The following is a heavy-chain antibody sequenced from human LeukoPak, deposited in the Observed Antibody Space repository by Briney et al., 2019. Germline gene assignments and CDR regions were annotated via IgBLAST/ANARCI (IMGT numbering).Heavy chain of an antibody. CDR2: ISASGNSM. Sequence: PGGSLRLSCVASGFTFNSYEMIWVRQVPGKGLECVSHISASGNSMYYADSVKGRFTISRDNAKDSLYLQMNSLRADDTAVYYCVRHCSGYPFDSWGQGTLVSVSS. CDR3: VRHCSGYPFDS. V-gene: IGHV3-48*03. CDR1: GFTFNSYE. J-gene: IGHJ4*02. D-gene: IGHD2-15*01.